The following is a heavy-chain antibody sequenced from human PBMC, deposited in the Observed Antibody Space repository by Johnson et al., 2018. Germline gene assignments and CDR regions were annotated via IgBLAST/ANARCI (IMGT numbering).Heavy chain of an antibody. Sequence: VQLQESGGGLVQXGGSLRLXCAASGFTFSSYWMHWVRQAPGKGLVWVSRINSDGSSTSYADSVKGRFTISRDNAKNTLYLQMNSLRAEDTAVYYCAKADSGSYYGGDAFDIWGQGTMVTVSS. CDR1: GFTFSSYW. CDR3: AKADSGSYYGGDAFDI. J-gene: IGHJ3*02. D-gene: IGHD1-26*01. V-gene: IGHV3-74*01. CDR2: INSDGSST.